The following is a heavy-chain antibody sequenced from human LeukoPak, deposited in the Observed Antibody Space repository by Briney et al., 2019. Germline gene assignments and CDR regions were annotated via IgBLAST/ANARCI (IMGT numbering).Heavy chain of an antibody. J-gene: IGHJ6*03. Sequence: GGSLRLSCAASGFTFSNAWMSWVRQAPGKGLEWVGRIKSKTDGGTTDYAAPVKGRFTISRDDSKNTPYLQMNSLKTEDTAVYYCTTGVGYYYYMDVWGKGTTVTVSS. V-gene: IGHV3-15*01. CDR1: GFTFSNAW. CDR2: IKSKTDGGTT. CDR3: TTGVGYYYYMDV. D-gene: IGHD2-15*01.